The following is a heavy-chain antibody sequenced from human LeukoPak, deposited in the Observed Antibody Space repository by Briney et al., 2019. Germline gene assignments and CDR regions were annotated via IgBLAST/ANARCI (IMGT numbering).Heavy chain of an antibody. Sequence: GGSLRLSCAASGFTFSSYAMHWVRQAPGKGLEWVAVISYDGSNKYYADSVKGRFTISRDNSKNTLYLQMNSLRDEDTAVYYCAKDRRTLYYWGQGTLVTVSS. V-gene: IGHV3-30-3*01. D-gene: IGHD1-7*01. CDR3: AKDRRTLYY. J-gene: IGHJ4*02. CDR2: ISYDGSNK. CDR1: GFTFSSYA.